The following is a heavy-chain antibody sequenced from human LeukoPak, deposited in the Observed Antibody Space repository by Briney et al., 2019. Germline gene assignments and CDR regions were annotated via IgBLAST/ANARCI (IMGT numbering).Heavy chain of an antibody. CDR2: IYTSGST. V-gene: IGHV4-4*07. D-gene: IGHD3-22*01. J-gene: IGHJ4*02. CDR1: GGSISSYY. Sequence: SETLSLTCTVSGGSISSYYWSWIRQPAGKGLEWIGRIYTSGSTNYNPSLKSRVTMSVDTSKNQFSLKLSSVTAADTAVYYCARDRYYYDSSGYPFDYWGQGTLVTVSS. CDR3: ARDRYYYDSSGYPFDY.